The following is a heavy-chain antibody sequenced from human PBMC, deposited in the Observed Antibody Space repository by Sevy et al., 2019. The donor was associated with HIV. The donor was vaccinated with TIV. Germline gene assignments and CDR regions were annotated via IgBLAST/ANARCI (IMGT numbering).Heavy chain of an antibody. D-gene: IGHD3-3*01. CDR1: GFTFSSYW. CDR3: ARDKRKGRFLGRLYTYYAFDI. J-gene: IGHJ3*02. V-gene: IGHV3-7*01. CDR2: IKQDGSEK. Sequence: GGSLRLSCAASGFTFSSYWMSWVRQAPGKGLEWVANIKQDGSEKYYVDSVKGRFTISRDNAKNSLYLQMNSLRAEDTAVYYCARDKRKGRFLGRLYTYYAFDIWGQGTMVTVSS.